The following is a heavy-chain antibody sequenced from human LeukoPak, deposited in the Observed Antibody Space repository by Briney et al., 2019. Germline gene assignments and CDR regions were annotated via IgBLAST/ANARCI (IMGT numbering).Heavy chain of an antibody. CDR2: IDHSGST. CDR1: GGSFSRYF. J-gene: IGHJ4*02. CDR3: ARQGTQYYDFWSGYYTFDY. V-gene: IGHV4-59*08. D-gene: IGHD3-3*01. Sequence: SETLSLTCTGSGGSFSRYFWTWIRQTPGKGLEWIGYIDHSGSTNYSPSLQSRVTISIDTSKNQFSLKLNSVTAADTAVYYCARQGTQYYDFWSGYYTFDYWGKGTLVTVSS.